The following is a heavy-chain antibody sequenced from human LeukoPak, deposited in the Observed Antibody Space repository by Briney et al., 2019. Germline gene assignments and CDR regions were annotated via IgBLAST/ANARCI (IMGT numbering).Heavy chain of an antibody. CDR2: IYTSGGT. CDR1: GGSISSGSYY. V-gene: IGHV4-61*02. Sequence: SETLSLTCTVSGGSISSGSYYWSWIRQPAGKGLEWIGRIYTSGGTNYNPSLKSRVTISVDTSKNQFSLKLSSVTAADTAVYYCTGGGQTRYCSGGSCYPNWFDPWGQGTLVTVSS. D-gene: IGHD2-15*01. J-gene: IGHJ5*02. CDR3: TGGGQTRYCSGGSCYPNWFDP.